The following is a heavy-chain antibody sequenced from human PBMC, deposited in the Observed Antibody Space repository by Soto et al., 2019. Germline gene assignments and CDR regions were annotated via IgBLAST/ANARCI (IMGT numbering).Heavy chain of an antibody. CDR2: IYHSGST. V-gene: IGHV4-4*02. CDR3: ARVDDYDFWSGYYGLFDY. CDR1: SGSISSSNW. Sequence: QVQLQESGPGLVKPSGTLSLTCAVSSGSISSSNWWSWVRQPPGKGLEWIGEIYHSGSTNYNPSLQSRVTISVDKSKNQFSLKLSSVTAADTAVYYCARVDDYDFWSGYYGLFDYWGQGTLVTVSS. J-gene: IGHJ4*02. D-gene: IGHD3-3*01.